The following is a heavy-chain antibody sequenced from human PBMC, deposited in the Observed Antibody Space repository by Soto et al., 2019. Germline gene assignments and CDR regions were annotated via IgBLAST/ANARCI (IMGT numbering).Heavy chain of an antibody. CDR3: AKYNSNDILTGYSFYFDY. CDR1: GFTFSSYA. J-gene: IGHJ4*02. Sequence: GGSLRLSCAASGFTFSSYAMSWVRQAPGKGLEWVSAISGSGGSTYYADSVKGRFTISRDNSKNTLYLQMNSLRAEDTAVYYFAKYNSNDILTGYSFYFDYWGQGTLVTVSS. D-gene: IGHD3-9*01. V-gene: IGHV3-23*01. CDR2: ISGSGGST.